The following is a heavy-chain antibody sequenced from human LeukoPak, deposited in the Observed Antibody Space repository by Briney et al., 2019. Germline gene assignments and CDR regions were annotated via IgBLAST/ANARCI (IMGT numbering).Heavy chain of an antibody. J-gene: IGHJ6*03. CDR3: ARDFCSGGSCYWIYYYYYMDV. CDR2: ISSSSSYI. CDR1: GVTFSSYS. V-gene: IGHV3-21*01. Sequence: PGGSLRLSCAASGVTFSSYSMNWVRQAPGKGLEWVSSISSSSSYIYYADSVKGRFTISRDNAKNSLYLQMNSLRAEDTAVYYCARDFCSGGSCYWIYYYYYMDVWGKGTTVTVSS. D-gene: IGHD2-15*01.